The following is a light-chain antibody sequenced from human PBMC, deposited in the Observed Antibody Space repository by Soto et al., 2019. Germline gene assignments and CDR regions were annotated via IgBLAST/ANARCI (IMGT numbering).Light chain of an antibody. J-gene: IGKJ1*01. Sequence: EIVLTQSPGTLSLSPGERATLSCRASQSVSSSYLAWYQQNPGQAPRPLIYGASSRAIGIPDRFSGSGSGTDFTLTISRLEPEDFAGYYCQHYGSSPWTFGQGTKVEIK. CDR1: QSVSSSY. V-gene: IGKV3-20*01. CDR2: GAS. CDR3: QHYGSSPWT.